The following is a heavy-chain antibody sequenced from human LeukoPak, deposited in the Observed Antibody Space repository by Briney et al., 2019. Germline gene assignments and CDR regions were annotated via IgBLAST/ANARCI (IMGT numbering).Heavy chain of an antibody. Sequence: PGGSLRLSCAASGFTFSSYSMNWVRHAPGKGLEGVSSISSSSSYIYYADSVKGRFTNSRDNAKNTLYLQMNSLRAEDTAVYYCARVVDGYYGSGSYDYWVQGTLVSVSS. V-gene: IGHV3-21*01. CDR2: ISSSSSYI. CDR3: ARVVDGYYGSGSYDY. J-gene: IGHJ4*02. D-gene: IGHD3-10*01. CDR1: GFTFSSYS.